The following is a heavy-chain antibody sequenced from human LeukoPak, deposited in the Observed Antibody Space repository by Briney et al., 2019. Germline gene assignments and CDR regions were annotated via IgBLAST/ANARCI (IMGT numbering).Heavy chain of an antibody. CDR1: GYTFTGYY. V-gene: IGHV1-2*02. J-gene: IGHJ6*02. CDR2: INPNSGGT. CDR3: ARAAVTHYYYGMDV. Sequence: APVKVSCKASGYTFTGYYMHWVRQAPGQGLEWMGWINPNSGGTNYAQKFQGRVTMTRDTSISTAYMELSRLRSDDTAVYYCARAAVTHYYYGMDVWGQGTTVTVSS. D-gene: IGHD4-23*01.